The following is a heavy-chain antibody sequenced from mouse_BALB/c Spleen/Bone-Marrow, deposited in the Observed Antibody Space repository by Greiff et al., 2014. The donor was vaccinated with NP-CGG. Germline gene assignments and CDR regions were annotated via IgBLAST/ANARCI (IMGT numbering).Heavy chain of an antibody. CDR1: GFTFSSYT. CDR3: TRDLYDGYSYYAMDY. Sequence: EVKLVESGGGLVKPGGSLKLSCAASGFTFSSYTMSWVRQTPEKRLEWVATISSVGIYTYYPDSVKGRFTISRDNAKNTLYLQMSSLKSEDTAVYYCTRDLYDGYSYYAMDYWGQGTSVTVSS. V-gene: IGHV5-6-4*01. CDR2: ISSVGIYT. D-gene: IGHD2-3*01. J-gene: IGHJ4*01.